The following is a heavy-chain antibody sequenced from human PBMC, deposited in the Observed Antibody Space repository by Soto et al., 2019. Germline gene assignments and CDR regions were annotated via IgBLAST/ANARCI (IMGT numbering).Heavy chain of an antibody. Sequence: QVQLQESGPGLVKPSGTLSLTCAVSGDSVSSPYYWCWVRQPPGKGLEWIGEVFHTGPTSYNPSLRSRVTISMDKSNNHFSLDLSSVTAADTAVYYCARSAGWYAVHSWGPGTLVIVSS. J-gene: IGHJ4*02. CDR2: VFHTGPT. CDR1: GDSVSSPYY. V-gene: IGHV4-4*02. D-gene: IGHD6-19*01. CDR3: ARSAGWYAVHS.